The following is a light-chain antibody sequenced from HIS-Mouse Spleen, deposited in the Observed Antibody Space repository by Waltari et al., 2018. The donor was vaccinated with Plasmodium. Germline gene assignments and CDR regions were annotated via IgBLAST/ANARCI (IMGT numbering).Light chain of an antibody. V-gene: IGKV3-15*01. CDR1: QSVSSN. CDR2: GAS. Sequence: EIVMTQSPATLSVSPGERATLSCRASQSVSSNLAWYQQKPGQAPRLLIVGASTRATGIPARFSGSGSGTEFTLTISSLQSEDFAVYYCQQYNNWSFTFGPGTKVDIK. J-gene: IGKJ3*01. CDR3: QQYNNWSFT.